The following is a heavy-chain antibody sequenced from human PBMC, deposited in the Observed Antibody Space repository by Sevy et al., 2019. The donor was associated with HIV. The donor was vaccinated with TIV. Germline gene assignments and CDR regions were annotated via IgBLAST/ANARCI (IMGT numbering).Heavy chain of an antibody. CDR1: EYSLNELS. CDR2: FDPQRGKI. J-gene: IGHJ4*02. CDR3: TTDVHLGDFRLWDD. V-gene: IGHV1-24*01. D-gene: IGHD4-17*01. Sequence: ASVKVSCQVFEYSLNELSIHWVRQAPGKGLEWMGGFDPQRGKIIYAQKFQGRVTTTEDTSTETAYMELSNLRSEDTAVYYCTTDVHLGDFRLWDDWGQGTRVTVSS.